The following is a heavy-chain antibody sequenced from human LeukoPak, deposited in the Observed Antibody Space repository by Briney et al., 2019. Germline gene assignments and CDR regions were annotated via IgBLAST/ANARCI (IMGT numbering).Heavy chain of an antibody. Sequence: SQTLSLTCTVSGGSISSGGYYWSWIRQPPGKGLEWIGEINHSGSTNYNPSLKSRVTISVDTSKNQFSLKLSSVTAADTAVYYCARAQVVAATRLSCYWGQGTLVTVSS. D-gene: IGHD2-15*01. V-gene: IGHV4-30-2*01. J-gene: IGHJ4*02. CDR3: ARAQVVAATRLSCY. CDR2: INHSGST. CDR1: GGSISSGGYY.